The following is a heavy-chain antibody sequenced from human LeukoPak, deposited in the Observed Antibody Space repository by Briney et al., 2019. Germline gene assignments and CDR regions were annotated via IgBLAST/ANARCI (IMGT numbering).Heavy chain of an antibody. J-gene: IGHJ5*02. CDR1: GFTFSSYA. V-gene: IGHV3-23*01. CDR3: AKAGGPFISSWRAWFDP. D-gene: IGHD6-13*01. Sequence: PGGSLRLSCAASGFTFSSYAMSWVRQAPGKGLEWVSAISGSGGSTYYADSVKGRFTISRDNSKNTLYLQMNSLRAEDTAVYYCAKAGGPFISSWRAWFDPWGQGTLVTVSS. CDR2: ISGSGGST.